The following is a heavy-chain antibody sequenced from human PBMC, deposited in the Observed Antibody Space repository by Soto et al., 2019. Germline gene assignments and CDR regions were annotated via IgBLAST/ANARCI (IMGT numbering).Heavy chain of an antibody. Sequence: QVLLAQSGAEVKKPGASVEVSCKASGYTFTGYSIEWLRPAPGQGLEWMAWIDPERGGTDYAQKFQGRVTVTRDTSKDTTYMELRSLSSDDTAVYYCARAINGILGLRDWGQGTLVTVSS. J-gene: IGHJ4*02. V-gene: IGHV1-2*02. D-gene: IGHD4-17*01. CDR3: ARAINGILGLRD. CDR1: GYTFTGYS. CDR2: IDPERGGT.